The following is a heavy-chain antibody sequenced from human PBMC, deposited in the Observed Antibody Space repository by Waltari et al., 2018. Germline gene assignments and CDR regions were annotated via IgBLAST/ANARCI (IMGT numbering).Heavy chain of an antibody. V-gene: IGHV1-2*06. CDR3: ARGFLDY. CDR1: GYTFTDYY. CDR2: ISPNGGGT. D-gene: IGHD2-21*01. J-gene: IGHJ4*02. Sequence: QVQLVQSGAEVKQPGASVRVSCKASGYTFTDYYMHWVRQAPGQGLEWMGRISPNGGGTDYAQKFQGRVTITRDTSITTAYMELNRLRSDDTAVYYCARGFLDYWGQGTQVTVSS.